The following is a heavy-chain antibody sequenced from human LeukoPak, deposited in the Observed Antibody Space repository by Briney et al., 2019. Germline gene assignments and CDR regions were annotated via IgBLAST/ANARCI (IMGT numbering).Heavy chain of an antibody. V-gene: IGHV4-59*08. CDR1: GDSISSYY. J-gene: IGHJ4*02. CDR2: IHYSGST. Sequence: SETLSLTCTVSGDSISSYYWSWIRQPPGKGLEWIGYIHYSGSTNYNPSLKSRVTISVDTSKNQFSLNLSSVTAADTAVYYCARHRVAAGIFDRWGQGTLVTVSS. CDR3: ARHRVAAGIFDR. D-gene: IGHD6-13*01.